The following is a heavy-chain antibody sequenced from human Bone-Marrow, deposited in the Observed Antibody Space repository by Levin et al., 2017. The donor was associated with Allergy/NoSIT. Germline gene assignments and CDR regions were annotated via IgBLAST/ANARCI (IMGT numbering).Heavy chain of an antibody. CDR3: VREASRHDDNPRGFFFHDY. J-gene: IGHJ4*02. CDR2: VNSDGSST. D-gene: IGHD1-1*01. V-gene: IGHV3-74*01. Sequence: GESLKISCAASGFTFSNFWMHWVRLVPGKCLVWVSRVNSDGSSTSHADSVKGRFTISRDNAKNTLYLQMNSLTVEDTAVYYCVREASRHDDNPRGFFFHDYWGQGTLVTVSS. CDR1: GFTFSNFW.